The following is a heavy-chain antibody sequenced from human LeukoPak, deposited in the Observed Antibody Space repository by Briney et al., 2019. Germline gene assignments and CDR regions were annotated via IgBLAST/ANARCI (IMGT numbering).Heavy chain of an antibody. V-gene: IGHV4-61*02. CDR1: GGSISSSSYY. J-gene: IGHJ5*02. Sequence: PSETLSLTCTVSGGSISSSSYYWGWIRQPAGKGLEWIGRIYTSGSTNYNPSLKSRVTMSVDTSKNQFSLKLSSVTAADTAVYYCARDVLTRRSWFDPWGQGTLATVSS. CDR3: ARDVLTRRSWFDP. CDR2: IYTSGST.